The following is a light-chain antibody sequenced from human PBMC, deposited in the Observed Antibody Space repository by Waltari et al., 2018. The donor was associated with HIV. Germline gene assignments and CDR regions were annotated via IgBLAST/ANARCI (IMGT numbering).Light chain of an antibody. V-gene: IGKV3-20*01. CDR1: SNS. CDR3: HQYDSLPGT. CDR2: GAS. J-gene: IGKJ1*01. Sequence: SNSLAWYQQKVGQAPRLLIFGASRRTTGIPDRFSGSGSGADFTLTISRLEPEDFAVYYCHQYDSLPGTFGQGTRVEIK.